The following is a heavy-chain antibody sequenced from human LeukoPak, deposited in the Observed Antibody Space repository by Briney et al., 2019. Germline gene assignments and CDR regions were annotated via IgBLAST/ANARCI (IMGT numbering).Heavy chain of an antibody. V-gene: IGHV4-38-2*02. CDR2: FYHGGST. Sequence: SETLSLTCTVSGYSISTGYYWDWIRQSPGKGLEWIGTFYHGGSTYYNPSLKSRVTISVDTSKNQFSLNLTSVTAADTAVYYCARIVSGYCSYWGQGTLVTVSS. J-gene: IGHJ4*02. CDR1: GYSISTGYY. CDR3: ARIVSGYCSY. D-gene: IGHD3-22*01.